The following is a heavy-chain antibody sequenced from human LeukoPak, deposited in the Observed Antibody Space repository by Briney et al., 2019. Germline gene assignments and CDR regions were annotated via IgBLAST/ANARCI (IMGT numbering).Heavy chain of an antibody. J-gene: IGHJ4*02. V-gene: IGHV3-48*03. D-gene: IGHD1-26*01. Sequence: SGGSLRLSCAASGFTFGSYEMNWVRQSPGKGLEWLSYISTSGSTIMYAGSVKGRLTISRDNGNNSLYLHLHSLRAEDTAVYYCARAYSGSYHRYFDHWGQGTVFTVSS. CDR3: ARAYSGSYHRYFDH. CDR2: ISTSGSTI. CDR1: GFTFGSYE.